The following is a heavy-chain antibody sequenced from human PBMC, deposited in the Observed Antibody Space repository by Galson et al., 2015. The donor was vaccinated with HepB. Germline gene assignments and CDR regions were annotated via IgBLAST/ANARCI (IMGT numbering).Heavy chain of an antibody. Sequence: SVKVSCKASGGTFSSYAISWVRQAPGQGLEWMGRIIPILGIANYAQKFQGRVTITADKSTSTAYMELSSLRSEDTAVYYCARGNYGDYFPGSPHRYYYGMDVWGQGTTVTVSS. J-gene: IGHJ6*02. D-gene: IGHD4-17*01. CDR3: ARGNYGDYFPGSPHRYYYGMDV. V-gene: IGHV1-69*04. CDR2: IIPILGIA. CDR1: GGTFSSYA.